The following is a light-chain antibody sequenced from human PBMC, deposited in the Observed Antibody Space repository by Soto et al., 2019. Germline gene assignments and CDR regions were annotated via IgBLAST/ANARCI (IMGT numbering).Light chain of an antibody. V-gene: IGKV3D-15*01. J-gene: IGKJ1*01. CDR1: QSISSSY. CDR3: QQYNNWPRT. Sequence: EIVLTQSPGTLSFSPGKRATLSCRASQSISSSYLAWYQQRPGQAPRLLIYGASSRATGIPARFSGGGSGTEFTLTISSLQSEDFAVYYCQQYNNWPRTFGQGTKVDIK. CDR2: GAS.